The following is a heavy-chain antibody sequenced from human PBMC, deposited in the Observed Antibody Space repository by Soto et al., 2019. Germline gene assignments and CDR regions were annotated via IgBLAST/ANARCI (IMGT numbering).Heavy chain of an antibody. CDR1: GFTVISNY. J-gene: IGHJ5*02. D-gene: IGHD6-19*01. V-gene: IGHV3-53*01. Sequence: PGGSLRLSCAASGFTVISNYMSWVRQAPWKGLEWVSVIYSGGSTYYADSVKGRFTISRDNSKNTLYLQMNSLRAEDTAVYYCARMTSIAVAALEGFDPWGQGTLVTVSS. CDR2: IYSGGST. CDR3: ARMTSIAVAALEGFDP.